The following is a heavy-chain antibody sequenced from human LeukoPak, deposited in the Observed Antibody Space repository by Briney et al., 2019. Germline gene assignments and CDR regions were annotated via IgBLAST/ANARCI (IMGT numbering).Heavy chain of an antibody. Sequence: SETLSLTCAVYGGSFSGYYWSWIRQPPGKGLEWIGEINHSGSTNYNPSLKSRVTISVDTSKNQFSLKLSSVTAADTAVYYCARGRGSSWLYYFDYWGQGTLVAVSS. D-gene: IGHD6-13*01. V-gene: IGHV4-34*01. CDR2: INHSGST. CDR1: GGSFSGYY. CDR3: ARGRGSSWLYYFDY. J-gene: IGHJ4*02.